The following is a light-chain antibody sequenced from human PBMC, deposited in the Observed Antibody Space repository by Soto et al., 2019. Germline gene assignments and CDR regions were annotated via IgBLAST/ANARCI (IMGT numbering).Light chain of an antibody. CDR3: QQYNNWPPWT. Sequence: EIVMTQSPATLSVSPGDRATLSCRASQSVSSKLAWYQQKPGQAPRLLIYGASTRATGIPARFSGSGSSTEFTLTISSRLSEDFAVYYCQQYNNWPPWTFGQGTKVEIK. CDR2: GAS. V-gene: IGKV3-15*01. CDR1: QSVSSK. J-gene: IGKJ1*01.